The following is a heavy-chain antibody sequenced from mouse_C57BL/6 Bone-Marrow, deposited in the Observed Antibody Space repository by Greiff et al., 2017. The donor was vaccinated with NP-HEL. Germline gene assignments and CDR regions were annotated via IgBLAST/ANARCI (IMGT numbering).Heavy chain of an antibody. CDR3: ASYGSSYPSYAMDY. Sequence: EVHLVESGGGLVKPGGSLKLSCAASGFTFSDYGMHWVRQAPEKGLEWVAYISSGSSTIYYADTVKGRFTISRDNAKNTLFLQMTSLRSEDTAMYYCASYGSSYPSYAMDYWGQGTSVTVSS. D-gene: IGHD1-1*01. V-gene: IGHV5-17*01. J-gene: IGHJ4*01. CDR1: GFTFSDYG. CDR2: ISSGSSTI.